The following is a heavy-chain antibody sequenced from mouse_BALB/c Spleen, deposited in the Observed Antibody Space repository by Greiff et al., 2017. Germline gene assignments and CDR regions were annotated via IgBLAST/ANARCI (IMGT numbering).Heavy chain of an antibody. CDR1: GYSFTGYF. CDR3: ARGGDYDYGGYAMDY. V-gene: IGHV1-20*02. J-gene: IGHJ4*01. D-gene: IGHD2-4*01. CDR2: INPYNGDT. Sequence: EVKLVESGPELVKPGASVKISCKASGYSFTGYFMNWVMQSHGKSLEWIGRINPYNGDTFYNQKFKGKATLTVDKSSSTAHMELRSLASEDSAVYYCARGGDYDYGGYAMDYWGQGTSVTVSS.